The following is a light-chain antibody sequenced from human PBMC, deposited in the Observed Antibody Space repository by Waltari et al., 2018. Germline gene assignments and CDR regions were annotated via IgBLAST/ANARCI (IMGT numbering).Light chain of an antibody. CDR1: SSDVGGYNF. Sequence: QSALTQPASVSGSPGQSIPISCTGTSSDVGGYNFVSWYQQHPGKAPKLMIYDVNNRPSGVSNRFSGSKSGNTASLTISGLQAEDEADYFCSSYTISSTWVFGGGTNLTVL. V-gene: IGLV2-14*03. J-gene: IGLJ3*02. CDR3: SSYTISSTWV. CDR2: DVN.